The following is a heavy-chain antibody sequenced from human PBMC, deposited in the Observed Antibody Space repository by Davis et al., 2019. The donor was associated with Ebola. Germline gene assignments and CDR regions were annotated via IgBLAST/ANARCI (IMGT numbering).Heavy chain of an antibody. D-gene: IGHD2-2*01. J-gene: IGHJ4*02. CDR1: GFTFSRYD. Sequence: GGSLRLSCVASGFTFSRYDMNWVRQAPGKGLEWVSYISSGRTTLTYADSVKGRFTISRDNAKNSLYLQMNSLRDEDTAVYYCARSLGDIVLVPAALVPDYWGQGTLVTVSS. V-gene: IGHV3-48*02. CDR3: ARSLGDIVLVPAALVPDY. CDR2: ISSGRTTL.